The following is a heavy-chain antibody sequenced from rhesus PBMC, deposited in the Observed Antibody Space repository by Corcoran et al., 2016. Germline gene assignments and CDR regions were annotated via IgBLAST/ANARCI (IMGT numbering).Heavy chain of an antibody. V-gene: IGHV4-65*02. Sequence: QVQLQESGPGLVKSSETLSLTCAVSGGSISSSNWWCWIRQPPGKGLEWIGNIGGSSGSTYYNPALKSRVTISKDTSKNQFSLKLSSVTAADTAVYYCARRPGGYFDYWGQGVLVTVSS. CDR1: GGSISSSNW. J-gene: IGHJ4*01. CDR2: IGGSSGST. D-gene: IGHD6-13*01. CDR3: ARRPGGYFDY.